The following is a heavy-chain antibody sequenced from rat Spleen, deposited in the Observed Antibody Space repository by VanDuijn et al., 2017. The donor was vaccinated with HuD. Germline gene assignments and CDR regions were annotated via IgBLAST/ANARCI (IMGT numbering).Heavy chain of an antibody. CDR2: ISYDGSSP. J-gene: IGHJ4*01. CDR1: GFTFSDYF. V-gene: IGHV5-29*01. CDR3: ARVGLRNWFAY. Sequence: EVQLVESNGGLVQPGGSLKLSCAASGFTFSDYFMAWVRQAPTKGLEWVATISYDGSSPYYRDSVKGRLTISRDNTKSTLYLQMDSLRSEDSATYYCARVGLRNWFAYWGQGGSVTVSS. D-gene: IGHD1-12*03.